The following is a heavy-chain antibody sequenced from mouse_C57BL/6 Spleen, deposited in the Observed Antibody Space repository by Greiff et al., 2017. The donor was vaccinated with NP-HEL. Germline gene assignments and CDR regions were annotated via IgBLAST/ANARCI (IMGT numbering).Heavy chain of an antibody. CDR3: TTGFLRPVAY. Sequence: EVQLQQSGAELVRPGASVTLSCTASGFNFTDYYMHWVQQRPEQGLEWIGWIYPGDGDTYYAAKFQGKATITADTSSNTAYLQLRSLTAEDTAVYYGTTGFLRPVAYWGQGTPVTVSA. V-gene: IGHV14-4*01. CDR2: IYPGDGDT. J-gene: IGHJ3*01. CDR1: GFNFTDYY.